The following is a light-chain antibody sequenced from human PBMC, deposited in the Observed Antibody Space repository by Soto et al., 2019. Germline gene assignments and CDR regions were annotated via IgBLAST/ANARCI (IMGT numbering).Light chain of an antibody. V-gene: IGKV1-8*01. CDR2: DAS. CDR1: QGISSY. CDR3: QQYKSYSPIT. Sequence: AIRMTQSPSSLSASTGDRVTITCRASQGISSYFAWYQQKPGKAPKLLIYDASNLQSGVPSRFSGSVSGTEFTLTLSSLQPDDFAAYYCQQYKSYSPITFGQGTKVDIK. J-gene: IGKJ1*01.